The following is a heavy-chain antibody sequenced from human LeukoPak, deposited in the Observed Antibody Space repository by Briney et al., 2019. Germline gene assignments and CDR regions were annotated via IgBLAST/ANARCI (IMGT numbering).Heavy chain of an antibody. V-gene: IGHV3-7*04. J-gene: IGHJ4*02. Sequence: PGGSLRLSCAASGFTFSSYWMTWVRQAPGKGLEWVANIKEDGSDKYYVESVRGRYTISRDNAKNSLYLQMNSLRAEDTALFYCARYGDDDTPGLNWGQGTLVTVSS. D-gene: IGHD4-17*01. CDR3: ARYGDDDTPGLN. CDR2: IKEDGSDK. CDR1: GFTFSSYW.